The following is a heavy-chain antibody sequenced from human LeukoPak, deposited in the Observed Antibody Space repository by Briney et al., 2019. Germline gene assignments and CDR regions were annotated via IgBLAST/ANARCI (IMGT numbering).Heavy chain of an antibody. D-gene: IGHD2-8*02. CDR3: VKAVRVGGGLDYFDY. CDR2: LSGSGGTT. CDR1: GFTFSNYA. Sequence: GGSLRLSCAASGFTFSNYAMNWVRQSPGKGLEWVSALSGSGGTTFYADSVKGRFTISRDNSKNTVYLQMNRLRAEDTAVYYCVKAVRVGGGLDYFDYWGQGTLITVSS. J-gene: IGHJ4*02. V-gene: IGHV3-23*01.